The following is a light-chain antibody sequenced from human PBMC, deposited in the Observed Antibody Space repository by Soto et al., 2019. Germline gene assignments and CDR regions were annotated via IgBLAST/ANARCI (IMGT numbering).Light chain of an antibody. CDR2: GAS. J-gene: IGKJ1*01. Sequence: EILLTQSPGTLSLSPGERATLSCGASKSVSNNYLAWYKQKPGQAPRLLIYGASNRATGIPDRFSGSASGTEFTLTISRLEPEDFAVYYCQQYGSSGTFGHGTKVDIK. CDR1: KSVSNNY. CDR3: QQYGSSGT. V-gene: IGKV3-20*01.